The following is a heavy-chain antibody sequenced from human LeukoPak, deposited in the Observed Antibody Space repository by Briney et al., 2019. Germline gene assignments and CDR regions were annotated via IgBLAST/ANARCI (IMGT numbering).Heavy chain of an antibody. V-gene: IGHV3-30*18. CDR3: AKQDWYFDL. Sequence: PGGSLRLSCAASGFTFTTYTMHWVRQAPGKGLEWVVLISYDGSNKYYADSVKGRFTISRDNSKNTLYLQMNSLRAEDTAVYYCAKQDWYFDLWGRGTLVTVSS. CDR2: ISYDGSNK. J-gene: IGHJ2*01. CDR1: GFTFTTYT.